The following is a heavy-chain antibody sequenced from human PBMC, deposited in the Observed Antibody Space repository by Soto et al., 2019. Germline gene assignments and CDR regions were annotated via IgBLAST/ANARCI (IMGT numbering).Heavy chain of an antibody. J-gene: IGHJ6*02. CDR3: ARRHYSSSPLGMDV. CDR2: ISSSGSTI. D-gene: IGHD6-6*01. V-gene: IGHV3-11*04. Sequence: GGSLRLSCAASGFTFSDYYMSWIRQAPGKGLEWVSYISSSGSTIYYADSVKGRFTISRDNAKNSLYLQMNSLRAEDTAVYYCARRHYSSSPLGMDVWGQGTTVTVSS. CDR1: GFTFSDYY.